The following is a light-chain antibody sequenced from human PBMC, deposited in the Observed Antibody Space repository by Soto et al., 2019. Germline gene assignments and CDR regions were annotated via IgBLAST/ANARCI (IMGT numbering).Light chain of an antibody. V-gene: IGLV2-14*01. CDR3: TSYTPTGALV. CDR1: SSDVGGYNY. CDR2: EVR. Sequence: QSALTQPASVSGSPGQSITISCTGTSSDVGGYNYVSWYQHRPGKAPRLMIYEVRNRLSGVSNRFSGSKSGNTASLTISGLQSEDEADYYCTSYTPTGALVFGSGTKSPS. J-gene: IGLJ6*01.